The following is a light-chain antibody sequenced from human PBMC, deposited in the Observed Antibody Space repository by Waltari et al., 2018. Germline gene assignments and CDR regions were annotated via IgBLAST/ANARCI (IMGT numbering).Light chain of an antibody. CDR3: QQANTFPFT. CDR2: AAS. V-gene: IGKV1D-12*01. CDR1: QDISSW. Sequence: DIQMTQSPSSVSASVGDRVTITCRASQDISSWLAGYQQKPGKAPKLLIYAASSLQSGVPSRFRGSGSGTDFTLTISSLQPEDFATYYCQQANTFPFTFGPGTKVDIK. J-gene: IGKJ3*01.